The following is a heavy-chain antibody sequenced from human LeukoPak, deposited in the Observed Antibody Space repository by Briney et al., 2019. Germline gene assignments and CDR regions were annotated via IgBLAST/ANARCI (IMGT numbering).Heavy chain of an antibody. CDR1: GGSISSYY. J-gene: IGHJ6*03. CDR3: TRAIGATRYYYYYMDV. V-gene: IGHV4-59*01. Sequence: PSETLSLTCTVSGGSISSYYWSWIRQPPGKGLEWIGYIYYSGSTNYNPSLKSRVTISVDTSKNQFSLKLSSVTAADTAVYYCTRAIGATRYYYYYMDVWGKGTTVTISS. CDR2: IYYSGST. D-gene: IGHD5-12*01.